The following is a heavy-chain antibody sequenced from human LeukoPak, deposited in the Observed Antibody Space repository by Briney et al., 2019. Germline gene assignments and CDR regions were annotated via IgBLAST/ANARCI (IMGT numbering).Heavy chain of an antibody. J-gene: IGHJ4*02. Sequence: PGRSLRLSCAASEFTFDDYAMHWVRQAPGKGLEWVSGISWNSGSMGYADSVRGRFTISRDNAKNSPYLQMNSLRAEDTALYYCTKDLTFRGYSGYDPFDSWGQGTLVTVST. CDR2: ISWNSGSM. CDR1: EFTFDDYA. CDR3: TKDLTFRGYSGYDPFDS. V-gene: IGHV3-9*01. D-gene: IGHD5-12*01.